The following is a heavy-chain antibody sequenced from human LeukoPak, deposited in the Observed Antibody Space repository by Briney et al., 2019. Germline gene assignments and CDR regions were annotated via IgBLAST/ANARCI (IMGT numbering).Heavy chain of an antibody. CDR1: GGPISRSY. J-gene: IGHJ6*02. CDR3: ARASSGAIYYYGMDV. V-gene: IGHV4-59*01. D-gene: IGHD3-10*01. CDR2: IYNSGST. Sequence: PSETLSLTRTVSGGPISRSYWTWIRQPPGKGLEWIGCIYNSGSTLYNPSLKSRVTISEDTSKGQFSLKLSSVTAADTAVYYCARASSGAIYYYGMDVWGQGTTVTVSS.